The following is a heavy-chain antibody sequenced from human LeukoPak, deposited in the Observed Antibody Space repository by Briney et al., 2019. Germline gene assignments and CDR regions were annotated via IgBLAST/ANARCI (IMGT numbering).Heavy chain of an antibody. Sequence: GGSLRLSSAASGFTFSSYGMHWVRQAPGKGLEWVAFIRYDGSNKYYADSVKGRFTISRDNSKNTLYLQMNSLRAEDTAVYYCAKEPGFGPTNDYWGQGTLVTVSS. J-gene: IGHJ4*02. CDR2: IRYDGSNK. D-gene: IGHD3-10*01. CDR3: AKEPGFGPTNDY. V-gene: IGHV3-30*02. CDR1: GFTFSSYG.